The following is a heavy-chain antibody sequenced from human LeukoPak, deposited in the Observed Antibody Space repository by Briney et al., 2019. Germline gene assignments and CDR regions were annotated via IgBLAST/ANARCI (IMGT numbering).Heavy chain of an antibody. Sequence: ASVKVSCKASGYTFTGYYMHWVRQAPGQGLEWMGWINPNSGGTNYAQKFQGRVTMTRDTSISTAYMELSRLRSDDTAVYYCAASVRRAAAYNFDYWGQGTLVTVSS. V-gene: IGHV1-2*02. CDR3: AASVRRAAAYNFDY. D-gene: IGHD2-15*01. CDR2: INPNSGGT. J-gene: IGHJ4*02. CDR1: GYTFTGYY.